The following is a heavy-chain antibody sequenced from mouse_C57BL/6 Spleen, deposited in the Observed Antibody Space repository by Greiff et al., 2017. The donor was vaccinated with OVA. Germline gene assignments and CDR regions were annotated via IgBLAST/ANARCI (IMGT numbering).Heavy chain of an antibody. CDR1: GFTFSDYG. D-gene: IGHD2-4*01. V-gene: IGHV5-17*01. CDR3: ARLYYDSYWYFDV. Sequence: EVKVVESGGGLVKPGGSLKLSCAASGFTFSDYGMHWVRQAPEKGLEWVAYISSGSSTIYYADTVKGRFTISRDNAKNTLFLQMTSLRSEDTAMYYCARLYYDSYWYFDVWGTGTTVTVSS. CDR2: ISSGSSTI. J-gene: IGHJ1*03.